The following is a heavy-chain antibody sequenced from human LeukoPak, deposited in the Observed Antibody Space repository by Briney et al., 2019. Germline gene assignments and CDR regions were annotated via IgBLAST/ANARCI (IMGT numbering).Heavy chain of an antibody. D-gene: IGHD3-22*01. CDR2: ISAYNGNT. CDR3: ARVMLYYYDSSGYYYSDY. V-gene: IGHV1-18*04. CDR1: GYTFTGYY. J-gene: IGHJ4*02. Sequence: ASVKVSCKASGYTFTGYYIHWVRQAPGQGLEWMGWISAYNGNTNYAQKLQGRVTMTTDTSTSTAYMELRSLRSDDTAVYYCARVMLYYYDSSGYYYSDYWGQGTLVTVSS.